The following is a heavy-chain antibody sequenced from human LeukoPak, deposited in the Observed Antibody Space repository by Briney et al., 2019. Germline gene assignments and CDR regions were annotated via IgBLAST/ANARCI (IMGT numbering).Heavy chain of an antibody. V-gene: IGHV4-39*07. J-gene: IGHJ6*02. CDR1: GGSISSSSYY. D-gene: IGHD3-22*01. CDR3: ARGLGYYDSSGYRYYYYYGMDV. CDR2: IYYSGST. Sequence: KSSETLSLTCTVSGGSISSSSYYWGWIRQPPGKGLEWIGSIYYSGSTYYNPSLKSRVTISVDTSKNQFSLKLSSVTAADTAVYYCARGLGYYDSSGYRYYYYYGMDVWGQGTTVTVSS.